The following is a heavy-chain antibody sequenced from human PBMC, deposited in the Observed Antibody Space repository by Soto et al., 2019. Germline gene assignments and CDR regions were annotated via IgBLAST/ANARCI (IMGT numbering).Heavy chain of an antibody. CDR2: IYYSGST. CDR1: GGYISGGGGY. D-gene: IGHD3-10*01. Sequence: SVTICVTCSVAGGYISGGGGYWSWIRQHPGKGLEWIGYIYYSGSTYYNPSLKSRVTISVDTSKNQFSLKLSSVTAADTAVYYCASRKSSPYFDYWGQGTLVTVSS. J-gene: IGHJ4*02. CDR3: ASRKSSPYFDY. V-gene: IGHV4-30-4*08.